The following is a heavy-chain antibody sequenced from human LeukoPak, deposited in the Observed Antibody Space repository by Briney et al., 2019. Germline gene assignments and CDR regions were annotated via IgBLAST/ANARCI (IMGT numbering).Heavy chain of an antibody. J-gene: IGHJ4*02. Sequence: ASVKVSCKASGYTFTSYDISWVRQATGQGLEWMGWMNPNSGNTGYAQKFQGRVTITRNTSISTAYMELSSLRSEDTAVYYCARDRGWTGYYFDYWGQGTLVTVSS. CDR2: MNPNSGNT. D-gene: IGHD3/OR15-3a*01. CDR3: ARDRGWTGYYFDY. V-gene: IGHV1-8*03. CDR1: GYTFTSYD.